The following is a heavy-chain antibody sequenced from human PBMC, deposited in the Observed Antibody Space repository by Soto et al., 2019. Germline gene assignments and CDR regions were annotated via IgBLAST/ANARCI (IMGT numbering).Heavy chain of an antibody. J-gene: IGHJ5*02. CDR2: IYYSGST. CDR3: ARLNKPGWFDP. Sequence: SETLSLTCTVSGGSISSYYWSWIRQPPGKGLEWIGYIYYSGSTNYNPSLKSRVTISVDTSKNQFSLRLASVTAADTAVYYCARLNKPGWFDPWGQGTLVTVS. V-gene: IGHV4-59*08. CDR1: GGSISSYY.